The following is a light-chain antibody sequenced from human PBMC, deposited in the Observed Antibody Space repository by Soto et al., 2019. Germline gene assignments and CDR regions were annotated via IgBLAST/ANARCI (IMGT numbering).Light chain of an antibody. CDR2: DVT. J-gene: IGLJ2*01. Sequence: QSVLTQPRSVSGSPGQSVTITCTGTSSDVGYYDYVSWCQQHPGKAPKLIIYDVTKRPSGVPDRFSGSKSGITASLTISGLHAEDEADYYCSSYAGRYTWVFGGGTKLTVL. V-gene: IGLV2-11*01. CDR1: SSDVGYYDY. CDR3: SSYAGRYTWV.